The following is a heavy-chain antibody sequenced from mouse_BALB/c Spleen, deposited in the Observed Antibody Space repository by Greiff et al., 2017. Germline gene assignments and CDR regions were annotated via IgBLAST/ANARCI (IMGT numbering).Heavy chain of an antibody. Sequence: EVQRVESGGGLVQPGGSLKLSCAASGFTFSSYGMSWVRQTPDKRLELVATINSNGGSTYYPDSVKGRFTISRDNAKNTLYLQMSSLKSEDTAMYYCARGYDYGAWFAYWGQGTLVTVSA. D-gene: IGHD2-4*01. V-gene: IGHV5-6-3*01. CDR1: GFTFSSYG. J-gene: IGHJ3*01. CDR2: INSNGGST. CDR3: ARGYDYGAWFAY.